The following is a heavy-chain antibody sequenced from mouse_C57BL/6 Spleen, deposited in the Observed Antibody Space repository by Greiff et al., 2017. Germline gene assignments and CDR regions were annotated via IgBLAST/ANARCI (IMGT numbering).Heavy chain of an antibody. CDR1: GFSLTSYG. CDR2: IWRGGST. V-gene: IGHV2-5*01. Sequence: QVQLQQSGPGLVQPSQSLSITCTVSGFSLTSYGVHWVRQSPGKGLEWLGVIWRGGSTDYNAAFMSRLSITKDNSKSQVFYKMNSLQADDTAIYYCAKAMVTTGGTAMDYWGQGTSVTVSS. J-gene: IGHJ4*01. D-gene: IGHD2-2*01. CDR3: AKAMVTTGGTAMDY.